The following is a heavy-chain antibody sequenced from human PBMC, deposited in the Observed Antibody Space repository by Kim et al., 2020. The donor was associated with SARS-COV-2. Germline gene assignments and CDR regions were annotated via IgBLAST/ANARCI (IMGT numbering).Heavy chain of an antibody. CDR2: ISNRGGST. J-gene: IGHJ6*02. V-gene: IGHV3-23*01. CDR3: ARDSHWGRSMIPGVNVKYYGMDV. CDR1: GFIFSNYA. Sequence: GGSLRLSCVASGFIFSNYAMNWVRQAPGKGLEWVAVISNRGGSTKNADSVRGRFTISSDNYKNTLYLQMSSLRVDDTAVYFCARDSHWGRSMIPGVNVKYYGMDVWGQGATVTVSS. D-gene: IGHD7-27*01.